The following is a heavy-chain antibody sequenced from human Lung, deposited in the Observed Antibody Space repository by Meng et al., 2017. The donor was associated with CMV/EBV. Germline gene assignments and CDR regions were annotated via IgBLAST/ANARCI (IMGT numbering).Heavy chain of an antibody. J-gene: IGHJ4*02. CDR1: GFPFDEYA. D-gene: IGHD3-3*01. CDR3: AKSSERSGYYFGDPIDY. V-gene: IGHV3-9*03. Sequence: LTXEAAGFPFDEYAMHWVRHVPGKGLEWVSAISWTGRYTGYADSVQGRFTISRDNAKNSLYLQMNSLRLEDMALYYCAKSSERSGYYFGDPIDYWGQGTXVTVSS. CDR2: ISWTGRYT.